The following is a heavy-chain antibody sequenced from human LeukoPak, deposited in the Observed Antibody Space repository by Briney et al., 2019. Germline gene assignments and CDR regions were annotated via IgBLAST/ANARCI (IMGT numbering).Heavy chain of an antibody. CDR1: GFTFSSYW. Sequence: GGSLRLSCAASGFTFSSYWMQWVRQAPGKGLVWLSRIKGDGSGTNYADSVKGRFIISRNNAKNTLSLQMNSLRAEDTAVYYCVRPYDSSGYQWNDAFDIWGQGTMVTVSP. CDR3: VRPYDSSGYQWNDAFDI. V-gene: IGHV3-74*01. D-gene: IGHD3-22*01. J-gene: IGHJ3*02. CDR2: IKGDGSGT.